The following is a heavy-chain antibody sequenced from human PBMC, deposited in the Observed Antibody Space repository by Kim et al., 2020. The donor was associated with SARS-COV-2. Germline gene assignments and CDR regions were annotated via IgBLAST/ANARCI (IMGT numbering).Heavy chain of an antibody. Sequence: SLRLSCAASGFTFDDYAMHWVRQAPGKGLEWVSGISSNSDSIGYADSVKGRFTISRDNAKNSLYLQMNSLRAEDTALYYCAKGGMTTVTLDAFDIWGQGTMVTVSS. CDR1: GFTFDDYA. CDR2: ISSNSDSI. V-gene: IGHV3-9*01. D-gene: IGHD4-17*01. J-gene: IGHJ3*02. CDR3: AKGGMTTVTLDAFDI.